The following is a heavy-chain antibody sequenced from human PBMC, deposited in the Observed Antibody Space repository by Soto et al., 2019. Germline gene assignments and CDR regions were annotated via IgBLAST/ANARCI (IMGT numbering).Heavy chain of an antibody. Sequence: QVQLQQWGAGLLKPSETLSPTCAVNGGSFSGYFWSWIRPPPGKGLEWIGEIKHSGSTNYSPSLKSRVPLSVDTSKTQFSLKLSSVSVGGMAVYYCARGWGRIFDYWGQGTRVSVSS. V-gene: IGHV4-34*01. CDR1: GGSFSGYF. J-gene: IGHJ4*02. CDR3: ARGWGRIFDY. CDR2: IKHSGST. D-gene: IGHD3-16*01.